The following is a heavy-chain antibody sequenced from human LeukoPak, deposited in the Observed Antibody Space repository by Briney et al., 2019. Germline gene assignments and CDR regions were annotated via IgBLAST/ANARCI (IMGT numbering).Heavy chain of an antibody. CDR1: GFTFSSYW. CDR2: INSDGSST. CDR3: ARAMYSSSWYEGPGFDY. V-gene: IGHV3-74*01. J-gene: IGHJ4*02. D-gene: IGHD6-13*01. Sequence: GGSLRLSCAASGFTFSSYWMHWVRQAPGKGLVWVSRINSDGSSTSYADSVKGRFTISRDNATNTLYLQMNSLRAEDTAVYYCARAMYSSSWYEGPGFDYWGQGTLVTVSS.